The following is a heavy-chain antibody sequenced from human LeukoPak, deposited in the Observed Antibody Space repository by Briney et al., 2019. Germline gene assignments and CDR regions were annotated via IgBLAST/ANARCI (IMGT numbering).Heavy chain of an antibody. CDR3: AKGYYDYVWGSYYFDY. V-gene: IGHV3-23*01. CDR1: GFTFSSYA. D-gene: IGHD3-16*01. J-gene: IGHJ4*02. CDR2: ISGSGGST. Sequence: GGSLRLSCAASGFTFSSYAMSWVRQAPGKGLEWVSAISGSGGSTYYADSVKGRFTISRDNSRDTLYLQMDSLRAEDTAVYYCAKGYYDYVWGSYYFDYWGQGTLVTVSS.